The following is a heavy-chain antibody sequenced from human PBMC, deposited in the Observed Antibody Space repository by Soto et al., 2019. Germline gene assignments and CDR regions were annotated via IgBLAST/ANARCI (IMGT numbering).Heavy chain of an antibody. J-gene: IGHJ6*02. Sequence: SETLSLTCTVSGGSISSYYWSWIRQPPGKGLEWIGYIYYSGSTNYNPSLKSRVTISVDTSKNQFSLKLSSVTAADTAVYYCARDERIVAAPGFVYYYYGMDVWGQGTTVTVSS. CDR3: ARDERIVAAPGFVYYYYGMDV. V-gene: IGHV4-59*01. D-gene: IGHD1-26*01. CDR2: IYYSGST. CDR1: GGSISSYY.